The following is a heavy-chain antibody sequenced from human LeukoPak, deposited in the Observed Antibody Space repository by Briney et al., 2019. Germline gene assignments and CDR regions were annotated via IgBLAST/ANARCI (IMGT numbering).Heavy chain of an antibody. CDR3: AKHDSSGYPFDY. CDR1: GFTFSSYG. V-gene: IGHV3-33*06. J-gene: IGHJ4*02. Sequence: GGALRLSCAASGFTFSSYGMHWVRQAPGKGLEWVAVIWYDGSNKYYADPVKGRFTISRDNSKNTLYLQMNSLRAEDTAVYYCAKHDSSGYPFDYWGQGTLVTVSS. CDR2: IWYDGSNK. D-gene: IGHD3-22*01.